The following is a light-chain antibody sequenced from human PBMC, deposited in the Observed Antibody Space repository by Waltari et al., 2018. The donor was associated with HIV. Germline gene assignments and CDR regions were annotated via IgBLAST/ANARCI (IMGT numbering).Light chain of an antibody. CDR2: GHK. CDR3: QSYDRSLSASVV. J-gene: IGLJ2*01. V-gene: IGLV1-40*01. Sequence: QSVLTQPPSVSGAPGQRVTISCTGGSSNIGADYDVHWYQQIPGPAPKLLISGHKHRPSGVPDRFSASKSGTSASLAITGLQAEDEADYFCQSYDRSLSASVVFGGGTKLTVL. CDR1: SSNIGADYD.